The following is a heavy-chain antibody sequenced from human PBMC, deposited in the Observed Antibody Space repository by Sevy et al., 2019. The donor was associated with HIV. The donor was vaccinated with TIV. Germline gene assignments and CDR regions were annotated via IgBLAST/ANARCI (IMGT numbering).Heavy chain of an antibody. V-gene: IGHV3-21*01. D-gene: IGHD3-10*01. J-gene: IGHJ4*02. CDR3: ARKEIWFGELLSTGFDY. CDR2: ISSSSSYI. Sequence: GGSLRLSCAASGFTFSSYSMNWVRQAPGKGLEWFSSISSSSSYIYYADSVKGRFTISRDNAKNSLYLQMNSLRAEDTAVYYCARKEIWFGELLSTGFDYWGQGTLVTVSS. CDR1: GFTFSSYS.